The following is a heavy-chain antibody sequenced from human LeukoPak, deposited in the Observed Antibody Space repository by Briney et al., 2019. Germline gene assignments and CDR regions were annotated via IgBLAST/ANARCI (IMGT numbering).Heavy chain of an antibody. CDR3: ARSLGSLKEYWWFDP. Sequence: ASVKVSCTASGYTFNNYYIHWLRQAPGQGLEWMGWINPNSGATNYVQSFKGRVTMTRDTTSSTVYMELSTLRSDGTAVYFCARSLGSLKEYWWFDPWGQGTLVSVSS. V-gene: IGHV1-2*02. J-gene: IGHJ5*02. D-gene: IGHD2/OR15-2a*01. CDR2: INPNSGAT. CDR1: GYTFNNYY.